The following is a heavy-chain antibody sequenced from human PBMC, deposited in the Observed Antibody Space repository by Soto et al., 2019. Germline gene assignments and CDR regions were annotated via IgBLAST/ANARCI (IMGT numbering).Heavy chain of an antibody. CDR2: IYYSGST. D-gene: IGHD5-18*01. Sequence: TLSLTCTVSGVSISSGPYFWTWIRQHPGKGLEWIGYIYYSGSTYYNPSLKSRVFISVDTSKNQFSLKLTSVTAADTAVYFCARRGYSYDYNYWGQGSLVTVSS. V-gene: IGHV4-31*03. J-gene: IGHJ4*02. CDR1: GVSISSGPYF. CDR3: ARRGYSYDYNY.